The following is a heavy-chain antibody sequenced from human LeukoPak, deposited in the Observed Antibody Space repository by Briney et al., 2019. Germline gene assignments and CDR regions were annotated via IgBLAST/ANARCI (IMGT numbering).Heavy chain of an antibody. D-gene: IGHD3-10*02. J-gene: IGHJ6*04. CDR1: GFIFSSYS. CDR2: ISSSSSYI. CDR3: AELGITMIGGV. V-gene: IGHV3-21*01. Sequence: GGSLRLSCAASGFIFSSYSMNWVRQAPGKGLEWVSFISSSSSYIYYADSVKGRFTISRDNAKNSLYLQMNSLRAEDTAVYYCAELGITMIGGVWGKGTTVTISS.